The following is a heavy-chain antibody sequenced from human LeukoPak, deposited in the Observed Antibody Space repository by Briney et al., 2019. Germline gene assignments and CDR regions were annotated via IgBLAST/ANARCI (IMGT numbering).Heavy chain of an antibody. D-gene: IGHD5-18*01. J-gene: IGHJ4*02. CDR2: IYCSGST. V-gene: IGHV4-59*01. CDR3: ARSDTALIQGYYFDY. Sequence: PSETLSLTCTVSGGSISSYYWSWIRQPPGKGLEWIGYIYCSGSTNYNPSLKSRATISVDTSKNQFSLKLSSVTAADTAVYYCARSDTALIQGYYFDYWGQGTLVTVSS. CDR1: GGSISSYY.